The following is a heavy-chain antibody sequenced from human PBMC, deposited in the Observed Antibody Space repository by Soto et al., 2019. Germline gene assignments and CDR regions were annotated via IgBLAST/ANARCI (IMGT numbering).Heavy chain of an antibody. V-gene: IGHV1-18*01. Sequence: QVPLVQSRVEVKKPGASVRVSCKAYGYTFARHGFTWVRQAPGQGLEWMGWISADIGNANYAQKFQGRVTMTTDTSTSTAYMDLRSLRSDDTAVYYCARDHGSVGSAVDYWGQGTLVTVSS. CDR2: ISADIGNA. J-gene: IGHJ4*02. CDR1: GYTFARHG. D-gene: IGHD5-12*01. CDR3: ARDHGSVGSAVDY.